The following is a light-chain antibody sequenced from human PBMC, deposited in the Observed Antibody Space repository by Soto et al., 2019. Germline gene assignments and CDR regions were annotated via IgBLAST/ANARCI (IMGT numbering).Light chain of an antibody. CDR2: DVS. V-gene: IGLV2-14*01. Sequence: QSVLTQPASVSGSPGQSITISCTGTSRDVGGYNYVSWYHQHPDKAPKLMIYDVSNRPSGVSNRFSGSKSGNTASLTISGLQAEDEADYYCSSYTSSSTYVFGTGTKLTVL. J-gene: IGLJ1*01. CDR1: SRDVGGYNY. CDR3: SSYTSSSTYV.